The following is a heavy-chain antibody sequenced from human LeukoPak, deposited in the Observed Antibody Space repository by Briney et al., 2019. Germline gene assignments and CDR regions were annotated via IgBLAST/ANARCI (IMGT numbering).Heavy chain of an antibody. D-gene: IGHD1-1*01. J-gene: IGHJ4*02. V-gene: IGHV3-48*01. CDR1: GFPFIEYS. CDR2: IGIDSGKK. CDR3: ARDHNYAFDN. Sequence: GGSLRLSCTASGFPFIEYSMNWVRQAPGKGLEWISYIGIDSGKKKYADSVRGRFTISTDKAKNSLYLQMNSLRVEDTAVYYCARDHNYAFDNWGQGTLVSVAS.